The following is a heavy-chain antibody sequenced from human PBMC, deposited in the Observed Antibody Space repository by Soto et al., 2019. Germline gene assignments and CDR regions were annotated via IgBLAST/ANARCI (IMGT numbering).Heavy chain of an antibody. D-gene: IGHD6-6*01. Sequence: QVQVVESGGGVVQPGRSLRLSCVASGFTFSGYGMHWVRQAPGKGLEWVAIVSFEGSNRYYADSVKGRFTVSRDNSRNTLSLQMNSLTAGDTAVYNCAKGGSSSARYFDTWGQGTLVTVSS. CDR1: GFTFSGYG. J-gene: IGHJ5*02. CDR2: VSFEGSNR. V-gene: IGHV3-30*18. CDR3: AKGGSSSARYFDT.